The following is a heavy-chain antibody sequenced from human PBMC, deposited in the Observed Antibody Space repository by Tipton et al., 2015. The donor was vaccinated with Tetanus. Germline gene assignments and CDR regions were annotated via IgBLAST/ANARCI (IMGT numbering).Heavy chain of an antibody. Sequence: LRLSCAVYGGSFSNYFWRWIRQPPGKGLEWIGEISPSGNTNYNPSLKSRVTISADTSRNQFSLTLSSVTAADTAGYYCAKSDRVTRTSRYFHDWGQGTLVTVSS. CDR2: ISPSGNT. V-gene: IGHV4-34*01. J-gene: IGHJ4*02. D-gene: IGHD2-2*01. CDR3: AKSDRVTRTSRYFHD. CDR1: GGSFSNYF.